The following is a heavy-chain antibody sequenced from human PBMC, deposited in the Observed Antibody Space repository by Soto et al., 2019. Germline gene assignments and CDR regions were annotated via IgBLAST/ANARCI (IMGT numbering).Heavy chain of an antibody. CDR3: ARDSPGSQHYFAY. CDR2: INMDGSST. CDR1: GFTFSSDW. D-gene: IGHD3-10*01. Sequence: EVQLVESGGGLVQPGGSLRLSCAASGFTFSSDWMHWVRQAPGKGLVWVSRINMDGSSTGYADSVKGRFTISRDNAEDTVYLQMNSLRAEDTAVYYCARDSPGSQHYFAYWGQGIMVTVSS. V-gene: IGHV3-74*01. J-gene: IGHJ4*02.